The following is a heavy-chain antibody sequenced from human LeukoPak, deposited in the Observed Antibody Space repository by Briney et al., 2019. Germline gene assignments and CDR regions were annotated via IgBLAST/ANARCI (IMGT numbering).Heavy chain of an antibody. J-gene: IGHJ5*02. CDR3: AREDCSSTSCYGGWFDP. CDR2: IYHSGST. CDR1: GGSISSSNW. V-gene: IGHV4-4*02. D-gene: IGHD2-2*01. Sequence: PSGTLSLTCAVSGGSISSSNWWSWVRQPPGKGLEWIGEIYHSGSTNYNPSLKSRVTISVDKSENQFSLKLSSVTAADTAVYYCAREDCSSTSCYGGWFDPWGQGTLVTVSS.